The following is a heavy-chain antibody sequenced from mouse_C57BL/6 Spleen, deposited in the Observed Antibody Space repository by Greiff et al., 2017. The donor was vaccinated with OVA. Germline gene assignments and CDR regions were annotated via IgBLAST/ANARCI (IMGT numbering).Heavy chain of an antibody. CDR3: ARRDYYGSSSDY. V-gene: IGHV3-6*01. J-gene: IGHJ2*01. CDR1: GYSITSGYY. D-gene: IGHD1-1*01. CDR2: ISYDGSN. Sequence: VQLQQSGPGLVKPSQSLSLTCSVTGYSITSGYYWNWIRQFPGNKLEWMGYISYDGSNNYNPSLKNRISITRDTSKNQFFLKLNSVTTEDTATYYCARRDYYGSSSDYWGQGTTLTVSS.